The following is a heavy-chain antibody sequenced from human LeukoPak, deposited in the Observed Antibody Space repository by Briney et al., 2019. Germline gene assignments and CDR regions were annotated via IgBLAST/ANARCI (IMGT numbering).Heavy chain of an antibody. V-gene: IGHV1-46*01. CDR3: ASSGYSASGGGAYYFDY. CDR2: INPSGGST. D-gene: IGHD6-13*01. Sequence: ASVKVSCKASGYTFTSYYMHWVRQAPGQGLEGMGIINPSGGSTIYAQKLQGRVTMNRDTSTSTVYMDLSSLRSEDTAVYYCASSGYSASGGGAYYFDYWGQGTLVTVSS. J-gene: IGHJ4*02. CDR1: GYTFTSYY.